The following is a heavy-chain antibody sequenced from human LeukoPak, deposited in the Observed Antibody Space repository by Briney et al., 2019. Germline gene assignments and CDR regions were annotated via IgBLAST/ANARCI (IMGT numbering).Heavy chain of an antibody. D-gene: IGHD3-10*01. Sequence: QPGGSLRLSCAASGFTFSSNYMSWVRQAPGKGLEWVSVIYSGGSTYYADSVKGRFTISRDNSKNTLYLQMNSLRAEDTAVYYCARDLGPWGYGSGSLWGQGTLVTVSS. CDR3: ARDLGPWGYGSGSL. CDR1: GFTFSSNY. J-gene: IGHJ4*02. V-gene: IGHV3-66*01. CDR2: IYSGGST.